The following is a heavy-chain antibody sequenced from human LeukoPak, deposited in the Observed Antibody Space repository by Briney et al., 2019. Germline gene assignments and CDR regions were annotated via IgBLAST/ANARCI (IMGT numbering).Heavy chain of an antibody. CDR2: IKQDGSEK. J-gene: IGHJ3*02. V-gene: IGHV3-7*01. D-gene: IGHD6-19*01. CDR1: GFTFTTYW. Sequence: GESLRLSCAASGFTFTTYWMSWVRQAPGKGLEWVANIKQDGSEKYYVDSVKGRFTISRDNAKNSLYLQMNSLRAEDTAVYYCARDIRKGGWYASRAFDIWGQGTMVTVSS. CDR3: ARDIRKGGWYASRAFDI.